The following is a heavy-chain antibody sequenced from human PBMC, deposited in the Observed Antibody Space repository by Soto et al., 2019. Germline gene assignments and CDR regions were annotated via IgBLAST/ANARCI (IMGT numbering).Heavy chain of an antibody. J-gene: IGHJ6*02. D-gene: IGHD3-10*01. CDR3: ARAVLWFGELLSPYYGMDG. V-gene: IGHV1-69*02. Sequence: QVQLVQSGAEVKKPGSSVKVSCKASGGTFSSYTISWVRQAPGQGLEWMGRIIPILGIANYAQKFQGRVTITADKXXSXAXXELSSLRSEDTAVYYGARAVLWFGELLSPYYGMDGWGQGTTVTVSS. CDR2: IIPILGIA. CDR1: GGTFSSYT.